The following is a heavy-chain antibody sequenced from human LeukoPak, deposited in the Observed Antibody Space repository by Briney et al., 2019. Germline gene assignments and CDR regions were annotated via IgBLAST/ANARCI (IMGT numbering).Heavy chain of an antibody. CDR2: INHSGGT. CDR3: ARRIGSFDY. D-gene: IGHD2-15*01. CDR1: GGSFSGYY. Sequence: PSETLSLTCAVYGGSFSGYYWSWIRQPPGKGLEWIGEINHSGGTNYNPSLKSRVTISVDTSKNQFSLKLSSVTAADTAVYYCARRIGSFDYWGQGTLVTVSS. V-gene: IGHV4-34*01. J-gene: IGHJ4*02.